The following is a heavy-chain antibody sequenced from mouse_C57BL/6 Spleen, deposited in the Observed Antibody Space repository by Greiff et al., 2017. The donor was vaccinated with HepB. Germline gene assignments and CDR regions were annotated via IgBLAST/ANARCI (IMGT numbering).Heavy chain of an antibody. Sequence: VMLVESGPGLVQPSQSLSITCTVSGFSLTSYGVHWVRQSPGKGLEWLGVIWSGGSTDYNAAFISRLSISKDNSKSQVFFKMNSLQADDTAIYYCARNYYGNYYWYFDVWGTGTTVTVSS. CDR1: GFSLTSYG. V-gene: IGHV2-2*01. J-gene: IGHJ1*03. D-gene: IGHD2-1*01. CDR2: IWSGGST. CDR3: ARNYYGNYYWYFDV.